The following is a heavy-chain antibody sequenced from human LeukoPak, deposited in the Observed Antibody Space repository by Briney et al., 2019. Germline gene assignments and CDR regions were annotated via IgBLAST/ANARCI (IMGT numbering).Heavy chain of an antibody. J-gene: IGHJ4*02. V-gene: IGHV4-39*07. CDR1: GGSISSSSYY. Sequence: SETLSLTCTVSGGSISSSSYYWGWIRQPPGKGLEWIGSIYYSGNTYYNPSLKSRVTISVDTSKNQFSLKLSSVTTADTAVYYCARDMRGTAMVNQFFDYWGQGTLVTVSS. CDR2: IYYSGNT. D-gene: IGHD5-18*01. CDR3: ARDMRGTAMVNQFFDY.